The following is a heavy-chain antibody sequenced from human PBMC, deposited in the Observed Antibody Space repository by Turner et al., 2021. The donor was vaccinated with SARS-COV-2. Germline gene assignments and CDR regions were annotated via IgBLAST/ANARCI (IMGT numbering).Heavy chain of an antibody. CDR2: IRSKAYGGTT. J-gene: IGHJ4*02. V-gene: IGHV3-49*04. Sequence: EVQLVESGGGLVQPGRSLRLSCTASGFTFGDYAMNWVRQAPGKGLEWVGCIRSKAYGGTTQYAASVKGRFTISRDDSKSIAYLQMNSLKTEDTAVYYCTRVKYCSGGSCYGYYFDYWGQGTLVTVSS. D-gene: IGHD2-15*01. CDR3: TRVKYCSGGSCYGYYFDY. CDR1: GFTFGDYA.